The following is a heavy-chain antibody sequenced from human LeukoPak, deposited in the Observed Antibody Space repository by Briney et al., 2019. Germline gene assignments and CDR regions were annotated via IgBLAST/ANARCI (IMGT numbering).Heavy chain of an antibody. Sequence: PGGSLRLSCAASGFTFSSYAMIWVRQAPGKGLEWVSVISGSGGSTYYADSVKGRFTISRDNSKNTLYLQMNSLRAEDTAVYYCAKDYYYDSSGHSPFDYWGQGTLVTVSS. CDR3: AKDYYYDSSGHSPFDY. V-gene: IGHV3-23*01. D-gene: IGHD3-22*01. CDR2: ISGSGGST. J-gene: IGHJ4*02. CDR1: GFTFSSYA.